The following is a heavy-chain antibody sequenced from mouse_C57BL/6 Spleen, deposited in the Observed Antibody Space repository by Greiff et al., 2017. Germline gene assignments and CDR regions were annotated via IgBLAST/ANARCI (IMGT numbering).Heavy chain of an antibody. CDR3: ARENYDYANYCDY. J-gene: IGHJ2*01. Sequence: VQLLQPGAELVKPGASVKLSCKASGYTFTSYWMHWVKQRPGRGREWIGRIDPNSGGTKYNEKFKGKATLTVDKPSSTAYMQHSSLTSEDSAVYYCARENYDYANYCDYWGQGTTLTVSS. D-gene: IGHD2-4*01. CDR2: IDPNSGGT. CDR1: GYTFTSYW. V-gene: IGHV1-72*01.